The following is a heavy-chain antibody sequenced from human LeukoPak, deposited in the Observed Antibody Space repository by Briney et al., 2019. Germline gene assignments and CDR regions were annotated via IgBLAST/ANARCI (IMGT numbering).Heavy chain of an antibody. CDR3: ARLAQGGDWFDP. CDR1: GGSISSSSYY. Sequence: SGTLSLTCAVSGGSISSSSYYWGWIRQPPGKGLEWIGSIYYSGSTYYNPSLKSRVTISVDTSKNQFSLKLSSVTAADTAVYYCARLAQGGDWFDPWGQGTLVTVSS. D-gene: IGHD3-16*01. V-gene: IGHV4-39*01. J-gene: IGHJ5*02. CDR2: IYYSGST.